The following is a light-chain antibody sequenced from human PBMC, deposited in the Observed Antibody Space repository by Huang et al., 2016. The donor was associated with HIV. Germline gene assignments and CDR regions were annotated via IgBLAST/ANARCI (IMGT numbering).Light chain of an antibody. CDR3: QQYDSSPWT. Sequence: IVLTQSPGTLSLSPVERATLSCRASQSVSSSYLAWYRQKPGQAPRLLFYGASSRATGIPGRFSGSGGGTDFTLIISRLEPEDFAVYCCQQYDSSPWTFGQGTKVEIK. J-gene: IGKJ1*01. CDR1: QSVSSSY. CDR2: GAS. V-gene: IGKV3-20*01.